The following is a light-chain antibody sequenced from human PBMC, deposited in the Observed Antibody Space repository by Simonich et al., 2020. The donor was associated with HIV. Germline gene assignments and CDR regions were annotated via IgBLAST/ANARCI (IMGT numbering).Light chain of an antibody. V-gene: IGLV2-14*01. CDR1: SSYVGGDNY. J-gene: IGLJ2*01. Sequence: QSALTQPASAFGSPGQSITISCTGTSSYVGGDNYVSWYQQHPSKAPKLMIYDVSKRPSGVSNRFSGSKSGNTASLTISGLQAEDEADYYCSSYTSSSTVVFGGGTKLTVL. CDR3: SSYTSSSTVV. CDR2: DVS.